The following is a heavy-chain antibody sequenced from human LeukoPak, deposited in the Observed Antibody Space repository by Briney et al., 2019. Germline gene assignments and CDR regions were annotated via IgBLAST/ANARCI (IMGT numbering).Heavy chain of an antibody. CDR3: AREVGSYYNLYYFDY. Sequence: GESLRISCKGSGYSFTSYWFTWVRQMPGKGLEWMGRIDPSDSYTNYSPSFQGHVTISADTSISTAYLQWSSLKASDTAMYYCAREVGSYYNLYYFDYWGQVTLVTVSS. J-gene: IGHJ4*02. V-gene: IGHV5-10-1*01. D-gene: IGHD3-10*01. CDR2: IDPSDSYT. CDR1: GYSFTSYW.